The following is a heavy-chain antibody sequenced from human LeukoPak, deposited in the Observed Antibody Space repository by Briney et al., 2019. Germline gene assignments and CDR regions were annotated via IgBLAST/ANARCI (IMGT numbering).Heavy chain of an antibody. D-gene: IGHD3-10*01. CDR2: ISSSSSYI. J-gene: IGHJ4*02. CDR3: AKRGGRFGEEDVDY. V-gene: IGHV3-21*04. CDR1: GFTFSSYS. Sequence: GGSLRLSCAASGFTFSSYSMNWVRQAPGKGLEWVSSISSSSSYIYYADSVKGRFTISRDNAKNSLYLQMNSLRAEDTAVYYCAKRGGRFGEEDVDYWGQGTLVTVSS.